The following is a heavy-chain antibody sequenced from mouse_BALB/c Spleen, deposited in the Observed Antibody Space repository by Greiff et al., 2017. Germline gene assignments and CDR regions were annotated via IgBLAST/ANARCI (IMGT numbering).Heavy chain of an antibody. CDR3: TRADLYFDY. CDR2: ISSGGSYT. V-gene: IGHV5-6-4*01. J-gene: IGHJ2*01. Sequence: DVMLVESGGGLVKPGGSLKLSCAASGFTFSSYTMSWVRQTPEKRLEWVATISSGGSYTYYPDSVKGRFTISRDNAKNTLYLQMSSLKSEDTAMYYCTRADLYFDYWGQGTTLTVSS. CDR1: GFTFSSYT.